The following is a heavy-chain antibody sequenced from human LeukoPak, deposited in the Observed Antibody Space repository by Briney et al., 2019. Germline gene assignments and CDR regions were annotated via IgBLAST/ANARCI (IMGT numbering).Heavy chain of an antibody. V-gene: IGHV1-2*02. Sequence: GASVKVSCKASGYTFTIYGISWVRQAPGQGLEWMGWINPKSGGTNYAQKFQGRVTMTRDTSISTAYMDMSSLRSDDTAVYYCARNLWFGESSDAFDMWGQGTMVTVSS. J-gene: IGHJ3*02. CDR1: GYTFTIYG. CDR3: ARNLWFGESSDAFDM. D-gene: IGHD3-10*01. CDR2: INPKSGGT.